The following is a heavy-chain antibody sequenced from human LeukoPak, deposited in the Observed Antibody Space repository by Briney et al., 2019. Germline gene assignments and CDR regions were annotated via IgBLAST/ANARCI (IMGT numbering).Heavy chain of an antibody. CDR3: ARARDGYNYLYFDY. J-gene: IGHJ4*02. D-gene: IGHD5-24*01. CDR2: IKSDGSSI. CDR1: GFTFSSDW. V-gene: IGHV3-74*01. Sequence: GGSLRLSCAASGFTFSSDWMHWVRQAPGKGLVWVSRIKSDGSSISYADSVKGRVIISRDNAKNTLYLQMNSLRAEDTAVYYCARARDGYNYLYFDYWGQGTLVTVSS.